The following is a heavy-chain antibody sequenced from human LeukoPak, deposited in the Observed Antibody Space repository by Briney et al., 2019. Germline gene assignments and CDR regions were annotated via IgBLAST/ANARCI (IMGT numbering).Heavy chain of an antibody. CDR1: GFIFSSYW. D-gene: IGHD6-19*01. Sequence: GGSLRLSCAASGFIFSSYWMHWVRQAPGKGLVWVSRINSDGSSTSYADSVKGRFTISRDNAKNTLYLQMNSLRAEDTAVYYCAEGTHNSGWSDYFDYWGQGTLVTVSS. CDR2: INSDGSST. CDR3: AEGTHNSGWSDYFDY. V-gene: IGHV3-74*01. J-gene: IGHJ4*02.